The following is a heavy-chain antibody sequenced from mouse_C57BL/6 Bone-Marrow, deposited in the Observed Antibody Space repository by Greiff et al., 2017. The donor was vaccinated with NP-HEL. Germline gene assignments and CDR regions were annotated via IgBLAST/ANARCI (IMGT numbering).Heavy chain of an antibody. CDR3: ARSGVRGAWFAY. CDR1: GYTFTSYW. D-gene: IGHD2-1*01. J-gene: IGHJ3*01. Sequence: VQLQQPGAELVKPGASVKLSCKASGYTFTSYWMHWVKQRPGQGLEWIGMIHPNSGSTNYNEKFKSKATLTVDKSSSTAYMQLSSLTSEDSAVYYCARSGVRGAWFAYWGQGTLVTVSA. V-gene: IGHV1-64*01. CDR2: IHPNSGST.